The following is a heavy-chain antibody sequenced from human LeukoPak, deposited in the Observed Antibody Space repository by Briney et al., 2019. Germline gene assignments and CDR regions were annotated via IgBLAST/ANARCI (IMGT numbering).Heavy chain of an antibody. CDR2: IFYSGST. J-gene: IGHJ3*01. D-gene: IGHD4-17*01. CDR1: GGSISGYY. V-gene: IGHV4-59*08. CDR3: ARHSGYGDFDAFDV. Sequence: SETLSLTCSVSGGSISGYYWSWIRQVPGERLEWIGYIFYSGSTNYNPSLKSRVTISLDTSKNQFSLELSSVTAADTAVYSCARHSGYGDFDAFDVWGQGTVVTVSS.